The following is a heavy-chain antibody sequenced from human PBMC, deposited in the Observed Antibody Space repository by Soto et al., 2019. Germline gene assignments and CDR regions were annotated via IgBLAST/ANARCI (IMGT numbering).Heavy chain of an antibody. D-gene: IGHD6-19*01. CDR3: ARTAYNSGWSEIFFDY. CDR2: IDWGDGE. J-gene: IGHJ4*02. V-gene: IGHV2-70*01. CDR1: GFSLNTDGMC. Sequence: SGPTLVNPTQTLTLTCTLSGFSLNTDGMCVSWIRQPPGKALEWLALIDWGDGEYYRTSLRTRLTISKDTSKNQVVLTMTDMDPVDSATYFCARTAYNSGWSEIFFDYWGQGALVTVSS.